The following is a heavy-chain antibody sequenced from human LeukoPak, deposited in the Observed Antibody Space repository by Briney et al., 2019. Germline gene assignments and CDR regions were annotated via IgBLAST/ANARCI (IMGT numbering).Heavy chain of an antibody. CDR2: IWYDGSNK. V-gene: IGHV3-33*06. J-gene: IGHJ4*02. Sequence: PGRSLRLSCAASGFTFSSYGMHWVRQAPGKGLEWVAVIWYDGSNKYYADSVKGRFTISRDTSKNTLYLQMNSLRAEDTAIYYCAKEVVPGTSRSFDYWGQGTLVTVSS. CDR1: GFTFSSYG. D-gene: IGHD2-2*01. CDR3: AKEVVPGTSRSFDY.